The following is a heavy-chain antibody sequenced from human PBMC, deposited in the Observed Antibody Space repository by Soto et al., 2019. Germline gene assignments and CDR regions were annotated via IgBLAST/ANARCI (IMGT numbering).Heavy chain of an antibody. J-gene: IGHJ4*02. CDR3: VRAFSTSGYGYFY. Sequence: EVQLVESGGGLVQPGESLRLSCAASGFTFSDYNMNWVRQVPGKGPEWLSYISHNSRTMFYADSVRGRFTISRDNAKNSLYLQMSSLRDEDTAVYYCVRAFSTSGYGYFYWGQGTLVTVSS. CDR1: GFTFSDYN. CDR2: ISHNSRTM. D-gene: IGHD5-18*01. V-gene: IGHV3-48*02.